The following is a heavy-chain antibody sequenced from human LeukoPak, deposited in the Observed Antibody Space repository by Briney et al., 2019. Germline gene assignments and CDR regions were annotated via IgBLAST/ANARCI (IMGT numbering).Heavy chain of an antibody. CDR3: AKSSDSSGYPPNY. CDR2: ISGSGGST. V-gene: IGHV3-23*01. D-gene: IGHD3-22*01. J-gene: IGHJ4*02. CDR1: GFTFSSYA. Sequence: GRSLRLSCAASGFTFSSYAMSWVRQAPGKGLEWVSAISGSGGSTYYADSVKGRFTISRDNSKNTLYLQMNSLRAEDTAVYYCAKSSDSSGYPPNYWGQGTLVTVSS.